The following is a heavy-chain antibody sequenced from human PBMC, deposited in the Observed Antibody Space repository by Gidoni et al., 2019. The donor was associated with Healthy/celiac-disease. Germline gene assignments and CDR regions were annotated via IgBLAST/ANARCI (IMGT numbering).Heavy chain of an antibody. J-gene: IGHJ4*02. CDR1: GGTFSSYA. D-gene: IGHD5-12*01. CDR2: IIPIFGTA. Sequence: QVQLVQSGAEVKKPGSSVKVSCKASGGTFSSYAISWVRQAPGQGLKWMGGIIPIFGTANYAQKFQGRGTITADESTSTAYMELSSLRSEDTAVYYCARASLARIAAAAGYYFDYWGQGTLVTVSS. CDR3: ARASLARIAAAAGYYFDY. V-gene: IGHV1-69*01.